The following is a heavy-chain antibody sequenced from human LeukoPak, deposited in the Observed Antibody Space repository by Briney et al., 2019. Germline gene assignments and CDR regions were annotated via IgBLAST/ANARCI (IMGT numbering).Heavy chain of an antibody. V-gene: IGHV1-18*01. J-gene: IGHJ4*02. D-gene: IGHD3-3*01. CDR3: ARDYFDYDFWSGHDY. CDR1: GYTFTSYG. Sequence: GASVKVSCKASGYTFTSYGISWVRQTPGQGLEWMGWISAYNGNTNYAQKLQGRVTMTTDTSTSTAYMELRSLRSDDTAVYYCARDYFDYDFWSGHDYWGQGTLVTVSS. CDR2: ISAYNGNT.